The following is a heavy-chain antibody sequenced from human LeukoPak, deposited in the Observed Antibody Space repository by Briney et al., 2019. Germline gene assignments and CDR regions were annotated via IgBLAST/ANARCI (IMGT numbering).Heavy chain of an antibody. CDR3: ARGPRVGAAGFVYYHYIDV. J-gene: IGHJ6*03. CDR2: ISSSSSYI. CDR1: GFTFSSYS. Sequence: GGSLRLSCAASGFTFSSYSMNWVRQAPGKGLEWVSSISSSSSYIYYADSVKGRFTISRDNSKNTQHLQMNSLRAEDTAVYYCARGPRVGAAGFVYYHYIDVWGKGTTVTVSS. D-gene: IGHD1-26*01. V-gene: IGHV3-21*01.